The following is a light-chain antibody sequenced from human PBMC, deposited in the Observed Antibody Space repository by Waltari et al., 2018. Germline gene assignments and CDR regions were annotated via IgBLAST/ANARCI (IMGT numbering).Light chain of an antibody. V-gene: IGKV4-1*01. CDR1: QSVLFTPTNKNY. Sequence: DIVMTQSPDSLAVSLGERATINCKSSQSVLFTPTNKNYLAWYQQKPRQPPELLIYWASTRESGVTDRFSGSVSGTDFTLTISSLQAEDVAVYYCQQYQSFPWTFGQGTKVEIK. CDR2: WAS. CDR3: QQYQSFPWT. J-gene: IGKJ1*01.